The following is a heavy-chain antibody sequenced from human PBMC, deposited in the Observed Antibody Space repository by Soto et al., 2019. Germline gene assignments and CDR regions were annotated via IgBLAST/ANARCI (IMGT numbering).Heavy chain of an antibody. CDR3: ARVTDY. J-gene: IGHJ4*02. CDR2: IYHSGST. Sequence: SETLSLTCTVSGVSLSSFYWSWIRQPPGKGLEWIGYIYHSGSTYYNPSLKSRVTISVDRSKNQFSLKLSSVTDADTAVYYCARVTDYWGQGTLVTVSS. CDR1: GVSLSSFY. V-gene: IGHV4-59*12.